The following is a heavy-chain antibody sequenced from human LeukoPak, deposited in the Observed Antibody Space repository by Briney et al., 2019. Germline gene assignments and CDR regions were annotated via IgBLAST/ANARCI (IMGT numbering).Heavy chain of an antibody. V-gene: IGHV1-69*10. CDR1: GGTFSDYA. J-gene: IGHJ6*03. CDR2: FIPILGTA. Sequence: SVKVSCKASGGTFSDYALNWVRQAPGQGLEWMGVFIPILGTANSTQKFQDRVTITADISTNTVYMELSSLRSEDTAVYYCATMEYSSSSGYYYYYMDVWGKGTTVTVSS. CDR3: ATMEYSSSSGYYYYYMDV. D-gene: IGHD6-6*01.